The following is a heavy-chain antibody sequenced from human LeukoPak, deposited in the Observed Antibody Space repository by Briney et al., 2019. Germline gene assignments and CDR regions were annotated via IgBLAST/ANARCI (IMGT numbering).Heavy chain of an antibody. CDR2: FNPEDGET. D-gene: IGHD1-1*01. CDR3: ASPSVQLERRAPFDI. Sequence: ASVKVSCKVSGYIFTELSMHWVRQAPGKGLEWMGGFNPEDGETFYAQKFQGRVTITADESTSTAYMELSSLRSEDTAVYYCASPSVQLERRAPFDIWGQGTMVTVSS. CDR1: GYIFTELS. V-gene: IGHV1-24*01. J-gene: IGHJ3*02.